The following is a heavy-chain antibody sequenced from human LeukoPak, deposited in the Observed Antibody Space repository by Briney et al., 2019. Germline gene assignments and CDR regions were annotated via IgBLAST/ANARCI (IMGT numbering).Heavy chain of an antibody. CDR1: GGSISSYY. Sequence: SETLSLTCTVSGGSISSYYWSWIRQPPGKGLEWIGEINHSGSTNYNPSLKSRVTISVDTSKNQFSLKLSSVTAADTAVYYCARGKLGTNWYFDLWGRGTLVTVSS. CDR2: INHSGST. CDR3: ARGKLGTNWYFDL. J-gene: IGHJ2*01. V-gene: IGHV4-34*01. D-gene: IGHD7-27*01.